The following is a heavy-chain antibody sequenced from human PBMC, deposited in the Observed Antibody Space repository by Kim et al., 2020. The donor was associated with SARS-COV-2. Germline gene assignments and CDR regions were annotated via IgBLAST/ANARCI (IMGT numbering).Heavy chain of an antibody. Sequence: KGRFTISRDNAKNSLYLQMNSLRDEDTAVYYCARDLPLAAAGREVNWFDPWGQGTLVTVSS. D-gene: IGHD6-13*01. V-gene: IGHV3-48*02. J-gene: IGHJ5*02. CDR3: ARDLPLAAAGREVNWFDP.